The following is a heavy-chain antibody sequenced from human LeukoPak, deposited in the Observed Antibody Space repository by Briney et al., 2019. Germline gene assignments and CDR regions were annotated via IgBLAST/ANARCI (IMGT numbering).Heavy chain of an antibody. Sequence: GGSLRLSCAASGFPFDNYGMAWVRQAPGKGLEWVSGITWNGGITAYVDSVKGRFTFSRDNAKNSLYLQMNSLRAEDTALYYCARDGPVAGVELDQWGQGTLVTVSS. CDR2: ITWNGGIT. J-gene: IGHJ4*02. CDR3: ARDGPVAGVELDQ. V-gene: IGHV3-20*04. D-gene: IGHD6-19*01. CDR1: GFPFDNYG.